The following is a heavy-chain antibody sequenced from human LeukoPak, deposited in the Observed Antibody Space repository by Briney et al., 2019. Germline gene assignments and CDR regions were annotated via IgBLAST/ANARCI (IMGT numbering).Heavy chain of an antibody. D-gene: IGHD3-3*01. CDR1: GFTFSSYA. J-gene: IGHJ4*02. CDR3: AKDSPYYDFWSGYSRFDY. CDR2: ISGSGGST. V-gene: IGHV3-23*01. Sequence: GGPLRLSCAASGFTFSSYAMSWVRQAPGKGLEWVSAISGSGGSTYYADSVKGRFTISRDNSKNTLYLQMNSLRAEDTAVYYCAKDSPYYDFWSGYSRFDYWGQGTLVTVSS.